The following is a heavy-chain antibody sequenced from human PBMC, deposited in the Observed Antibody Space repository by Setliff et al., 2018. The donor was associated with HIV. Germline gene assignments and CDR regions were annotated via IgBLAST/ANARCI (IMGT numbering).Heavy chain of an antibody. Sequence: ASVKVSCKASGFTFTGYYLHWVRQVAGQGLEWMGWINPGTGNTGYPQNFSGRVTMTRNTSINTVYMELSSLRSEDTAIYFCARGKIPSWRLTMFDFWGQGTPVTVSS. D-gene: IGHD1-1*01. CDR3: ARGKIPSWRLTMFDF. CDR1: GFTFTGYY. J-gene: IGHJ4*02. V-gene: IGHV1-8*02. CDR2: INPGTGNT.